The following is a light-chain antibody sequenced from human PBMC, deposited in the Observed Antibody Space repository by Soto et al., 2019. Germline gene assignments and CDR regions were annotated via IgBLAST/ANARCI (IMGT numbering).Light chain of an antibody. CDR3: MQGTHWPPYT. CDR2: KVS. Sequence: DVVMTQSPLSLPVTLGQPASISCRSSQSLVYSDGNAYLNWFHQRPGQSPRRLIYKVSYRDSGVPDRFSGSGSGTDFTLKISRVKAEDVGVYYCMQGTHWPPYTVGQGTKLEIK. V-gene: IGKV2-30*01. J-gene: IGKJ2*01. CDR1: QSLVYSDGNAY.